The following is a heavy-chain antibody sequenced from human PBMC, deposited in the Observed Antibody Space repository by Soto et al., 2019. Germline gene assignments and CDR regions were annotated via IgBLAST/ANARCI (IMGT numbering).Heavy chain of an antibody. V-gene: IGHV3-23*01. CDR3: AKAITMVRGVLDY. D-gene: IGHD3-10*01. J-gene: IGHJ4*02. CDR1: GFTFSSYA. Sequence: PVGSLRLSCAASGFTFSSYAMSWVRQAPGKGLEWVSAISGSGGSTYYADSVKGRFTISRDNSKNTLYLQMNSLRAEDMAVYYCAKAITMVRGVLDYWGQGTLVTVSS. CDR2: ISGSGGST.